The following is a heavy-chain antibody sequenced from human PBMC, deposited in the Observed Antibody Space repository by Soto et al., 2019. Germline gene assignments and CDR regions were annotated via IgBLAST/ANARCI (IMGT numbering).Heavy chain of an antibody. D-gene: IGHD5-12*01. CDR2: ISGSGGTT. V-gene: IGHV3-23*01. J-gene: IGHJ4*02. CDR3: AEDRPIRHTGYDFDADY. CDR1: GFTFSSYA. Sequence: EVQLLESGGGLVQPGGSLRLSCAASGFTFSSYAMSWVRQAPGQGLEWVSLISGSGGTTYYADSVKGRFTVSRDNSKNTLYLQVNSLRAEDTAVYYCAEDRPIRHTGYDFDADYRGQGTLVTVSS.